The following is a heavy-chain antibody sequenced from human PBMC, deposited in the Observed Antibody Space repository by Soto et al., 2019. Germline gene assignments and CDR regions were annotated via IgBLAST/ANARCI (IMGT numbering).Heavy chain of an antibody. V-gene: IGHV3-21*01. Sequence: GALRLSCAASGSSHSCYSMNWVRQAPGKGLEWVSSISTSSTYIYYVDSVRGRFTISRDNAKASLYLQMNSLRAEDTAVYFCERGKEETKGHCSGGSCPDYWGQGTLVIVSS. CDR3: ERGKEETKGHCSGGSCPDY. CDR1: GSSHSCYS. D-gene: IGHD2-15*01. J-gene: IGHJ4*02. CDR2: ISTSSTYI.